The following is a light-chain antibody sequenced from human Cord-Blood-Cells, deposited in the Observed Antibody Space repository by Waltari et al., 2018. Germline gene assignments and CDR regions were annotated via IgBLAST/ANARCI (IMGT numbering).Light chain of an antibody. CDR3: QQSYSTPVH. CDR2: AAS. V-gene: IGKV1-39*01. CDR1: QSISSY. J-gene: IGKJ2*01. Sequence: DIQMIQSPYSLSASVGDRVIITCRASQSISSYLNWYQQKPGKAPKLLIYAASSLQSGVPSRFSGSGSGTDFTLTISSLQPEDFATYYCQQSYSTPVHFGQGTKLEIK.